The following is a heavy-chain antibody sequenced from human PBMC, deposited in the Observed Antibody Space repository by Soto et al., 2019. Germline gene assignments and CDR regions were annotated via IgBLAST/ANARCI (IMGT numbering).Heavy chain of an antibody. Sequence: GGSLRLSCAASGFTFSDYYMSWIRQAPGKGLEWVSYISSSGSTIYYADSVKGRFTISRDNAKNSLYLQMNSLRAEDTAVYYFARVHSGYESTYYYYYYYMDVWGKGTTVTVSS. CDR2: ISSSGSTI. D-gene: IGHD5-12*01. V-gene: IGHV3-11*01. J-gene: IGHJ6*03. CDR3: ARVHSGYESTYYYYYYYMDV. CDR1: GFTFSDYY.